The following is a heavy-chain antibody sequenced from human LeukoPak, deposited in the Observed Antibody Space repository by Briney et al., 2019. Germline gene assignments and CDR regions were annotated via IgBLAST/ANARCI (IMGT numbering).Heavy chain of an antibody. D-gene: IGHD3-22*01. CDR2: IYYSGST. Sequence: LPLTSTPTAHPISSSRYSWGWIRQPPGKSLESIGSIYYSGSTYYNPSLKSRVTISVDTSKNQFSLKLSSVTAADTAVYYCARVHSSGYYYVWSGRGFDPLGQGTLVIVSS. V-gene: IGHV4-39*01. J-gene: IGHJ5*02. CDR3: ARVHSSGYYYVWSGRGFDP. CDR1: AHPISSSRYS.